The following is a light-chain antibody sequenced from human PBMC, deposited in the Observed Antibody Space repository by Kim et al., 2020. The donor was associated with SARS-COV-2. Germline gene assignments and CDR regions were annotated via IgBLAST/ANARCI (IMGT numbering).Light chain of an antibody. CDR1: SSNIGAGYD. J-gene: IGLJ3*02. CDR2: GNS. V-gene: IGLV1-40*01. Sequence: QSVLTQPPSVSGAPGQRVTLSCTGSSSNIGAGYDVHWYQQLPGTAPKLLIYGNSNRPSGVPDRFSGSKSGTSASLAITGLQAEDEADDYCQSYDSSLSGWVFGGGTKVTVL. CDR3: QSYDSSLSGWV.